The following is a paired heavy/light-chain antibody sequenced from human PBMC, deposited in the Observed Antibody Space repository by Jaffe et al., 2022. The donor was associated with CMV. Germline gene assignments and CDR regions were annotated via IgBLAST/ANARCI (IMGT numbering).Heavy chain of an antibody. D-gene: IGHD5-12*01. J-gene: IGHJ6*02. CDR1: GGTFSTYT. V-gene: IGHV1-69*01. CDR2: IIPLSGTT. CDR3: ARSSSGYDLGGSYYYYGMDV. Sequence: QVQLLQSGAEVKKPGSSVKVSCKTSGGTFSTYTFSWVRQAPGQGLEWMGGIIPLSGTTNYAQKFQGRVTITADESTTTVYVELSNLRPEDTAVYFCARSSSGYDLGGSYYYYGMDVWGQGTTVTVSS.
Light chain of an antibody. CDR3: QQYDTY. CDR2: KAS. Sequence: DIQMTQSPSTLSASVGDRVTITCRASQNIGSWLAWYQQKPGKAPNLLIYKASSLEGGVPSRFSGSGSGTEFTLTISSLQPDDFATYYCQQYDTYFGQGTKLEIK. V-gene: IGKV1-5*03. CDR1: QNIGSW. J-gene: IGKJ2*01.